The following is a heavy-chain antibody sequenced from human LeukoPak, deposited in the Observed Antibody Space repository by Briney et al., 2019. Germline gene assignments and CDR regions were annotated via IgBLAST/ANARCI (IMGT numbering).Heavy chain of an antibody. J-gene: IGHJ4*02. V-gene: IGHV3-23*01. CDR3: ARDPGYSYGYSFDY. CDR2: ISGSGGST. D-gene: IGHD5-18*01. CDR1: GFTFSSYA. Sequence: GGSLRLSCAASGFTFSSYAMSWVRQAPGKGLEWVSAISGSGGSTYYADSVKGRFTISRDNSKNTLYLQMNSLRAEGTAVYYCARDPGYSYGYSFDYWGQGTLVTVSS.